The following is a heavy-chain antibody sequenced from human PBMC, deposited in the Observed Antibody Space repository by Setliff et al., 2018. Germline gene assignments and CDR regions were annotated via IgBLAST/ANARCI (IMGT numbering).Heavy chain of an antibody. J-gene: IGHJ6*03. CDR2: IHHSGKA. CDR1: GFSISSGYY. D-gene: IGHD3-3*01. Sequence: PSETLSLTCAVSGFSISSGYYWGWIRQPPGKGLEWIVSIHHSGKAYYNPSLKSRVTMSVDTSKNHVSLKLSSVTAADTAVYYCVRMSGFLYMDVWGKGTTVTVSS. V-gene: IGHV4-38-2*01. CDR3: VRMSGFLYMDV.